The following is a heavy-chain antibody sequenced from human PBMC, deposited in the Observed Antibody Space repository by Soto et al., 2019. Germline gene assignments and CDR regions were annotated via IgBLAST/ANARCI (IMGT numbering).Heavy chain of an antibody. CDR3: ARLEYYYDSSGYYNY. CDR1: GYSFTSYR. D-gene: IGHD3-22*01. J-gene: IGHJ4*02. CDR2: ICPGDSDT. Sequence: GESLKISCKGSGYSFTSYRIGWVRQMPGKGLEWMGIICPGDSDTRYSPSFQGQVTISADKSISTAYLQWSSLKASDTAMYYCARLEYYYDSSGYYNYWGQGTLVTVSS. V-gene: IGHV5-51*01.